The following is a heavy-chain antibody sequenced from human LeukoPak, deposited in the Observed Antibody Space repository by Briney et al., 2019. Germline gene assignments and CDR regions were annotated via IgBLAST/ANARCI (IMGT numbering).Heavy chain of an antibody. V-gene: IGHV3-23*01. CDR1: GFTFSNYA. J-gene: IGHJ4*02. D-gene: IGHD3-9*01. CDR2: ITGSGGNT. CDR3: AKWGDYDVLTGYYVSDY. Sequence: GGSLRLSCAASGFTFSNYAMSWVRQAPGKGLEWVSAITGSGGNTYYADSVKGRSTISRDNSKNTVFLQMNSLRAEDTAVYYCAKWGDYDVLTGYYVSDYWGQGTLVTVSS.